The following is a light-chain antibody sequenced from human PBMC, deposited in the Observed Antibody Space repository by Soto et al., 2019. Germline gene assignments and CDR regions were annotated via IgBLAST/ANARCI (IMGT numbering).Light chain of an antibody. J-gene: IGKJ5*01. CDR3: QRRSNDRSSIT. CDR2: DAS. V-gene: IGKV3-11*01. Sequence: EILLTQSPATLSLSPGERATLPCRASQYIDTAVAWYQQKPGQAPRLLIYDASARATGIPGRFSGSGSGTDFTLTITSLETEDFAVYYCQRRSNDRSSITFGQGTRLEI. CDR1: QYIDTA.